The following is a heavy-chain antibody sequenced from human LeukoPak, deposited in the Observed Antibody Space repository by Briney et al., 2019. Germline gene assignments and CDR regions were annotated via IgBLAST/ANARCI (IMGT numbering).Heavy chain of an antibody. Sequence: SETLSLTCTVSGGSISSSSYYWGWIRQPPGKGLEWIGSIYYSGSTYYNPSLKSRVIISIDTSKNQFSLKLSSVTAADTAVYYCARDGYYYDSSGYYYFDYWGQGTLVTVSS. CDR1: GGSISSSSYY. CDR3: ARDGYYYDSSGYYYFDY. J-gene: IGHJ4*02. CDR2: IYYSGST. V-gene: IGHV4-39*07. D-gene: IGHD3-22*01.